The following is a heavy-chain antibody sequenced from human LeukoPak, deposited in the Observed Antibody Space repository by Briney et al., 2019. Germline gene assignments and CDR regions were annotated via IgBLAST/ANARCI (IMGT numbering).Heavy chain of an antibody. CDR1: GGTFSSYA. J-gene: IGHJ4*02. CDR2: IIPIFGTA. CDR3: ALRESSGWPGPLDY. D-gene: IGHD6-19*01. V-gene: IGHV1-69*01. Sequence: SVKVSCKASGGTFSSYAISWVRQAPGQGLGWMGGIIPIFGTANYAQKFQGRVTITADESTSTAYMELSSLRSEDTAVYYCALRESSGWPGPLDYWGQGTLVTVSS.